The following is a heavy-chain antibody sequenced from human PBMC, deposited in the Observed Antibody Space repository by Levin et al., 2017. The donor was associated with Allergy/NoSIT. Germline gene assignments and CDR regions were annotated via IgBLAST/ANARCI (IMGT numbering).Heavy chain of an antibody. CDR2: IKQDGSDK. Sequence: RVSCAASGFTFSSYCMSWVRQAPGKGLEWVANIKQDGSDKYYVDSVKGRFTISRDNAKNSLYLQMNSLRAEDTAVYYCARVKYTSSPFDYWGQGTLVTVSS. V-gene: IGHV3-7*01. J-gene: IGHJ4*02. CDR1: GFTFSSYC. D-gene: IGHD6-6*01. CDR3: ARVKYTSSPFDY.